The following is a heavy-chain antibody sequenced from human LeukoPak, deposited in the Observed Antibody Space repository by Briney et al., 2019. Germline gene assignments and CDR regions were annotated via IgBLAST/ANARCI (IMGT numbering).Heavy chain of an antibody. D-gene: IGHD4-11*01. CDR1: GGSFSGYY. V-gene: IGHV4-34*01. Sequence: SETLSLTCAVYGGSFSGYYWSWIRQPPGKGLEWIGEINHSGSTNYNPSLKSRVTISVDTSKNQFSLKLSSVTAADTAVYYCARPGTTITGQVYFDYWGQGTLVTVSS. CDR3: ARPGTTITGQVYFDY. CDR2: INHSGST. J-gene: IGHJ4*02.